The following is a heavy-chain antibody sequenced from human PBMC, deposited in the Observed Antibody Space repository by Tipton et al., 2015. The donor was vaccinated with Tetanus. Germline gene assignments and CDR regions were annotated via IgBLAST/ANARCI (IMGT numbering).Heavy chain of an antibody. CDR1: GGSFSGYY. CDR2: INHSGST. CDR3: ARLGYDILTGYHYDS. V-gene: IGHV4-34*01. Sequence: TLSLTCAVYGGSFSGYYWSWIRQPPGKGLEWIGEINHSGSTNYNPSLKSRVTISVDTSKNHFSLKLSSVTAADTAVYYCARLGYDILTGYHYDSWGQGTLVTVSS. D-gene: IGHD3-9*01. J-gene: IGHJ4*02.